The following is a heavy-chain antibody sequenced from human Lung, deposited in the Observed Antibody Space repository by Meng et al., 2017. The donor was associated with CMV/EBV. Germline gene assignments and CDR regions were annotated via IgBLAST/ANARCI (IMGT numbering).Heavy chain of an antibody. CDR2: IKQDGSEK. Sequence: GGSXRLSCAASGFTFSSYWMSWVRQAPGKGLEWVANIKQDGSEKYYVDSVKGRFTISRDNAKNSLYLQMNSLRAEDTAVYYCARDSKISSGSSSYYYYYGMDVWXQGTXVTVSS. D-gene: IGHD6-6*01. V-gene: IGHV3-7*01. J-gene: IGHJ6*02. CDR1: GFTFSSYW. CDR3: ARDSKISSGSSSYYYYYGMDV.